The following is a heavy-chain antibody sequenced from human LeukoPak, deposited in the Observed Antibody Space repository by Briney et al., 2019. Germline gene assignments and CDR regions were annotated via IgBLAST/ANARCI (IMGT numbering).Heavy chain of an antibody. CDR3: ARGPYCSSTSCYLYGSGSYDY. V-gene: IGHV4-34*01. CDR1: GGSFSGYY. Sequence: SETLSLTCAVYGGSFSGYYWSWIRQPPGKGLEWIGEINHSGSTNYNPSLKSRVTISVDTSKNQFSLKLSSVTAADTAVYYCARGPYCSSTSCYLYGSGSYDYWGQGTLVTVS. CDR2: INHSGST. J-gene: IGHJ4*02. D-gene: IGHD2-2*01.